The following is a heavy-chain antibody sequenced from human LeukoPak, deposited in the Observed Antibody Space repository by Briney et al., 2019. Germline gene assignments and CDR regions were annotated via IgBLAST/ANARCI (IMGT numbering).Heavy chain of an antibody. CDR1: GYTFTSYG. CDR2: ISAYNGNT. V-gene: IGHV1-18*01. CDR3: ARVGGSGDPEFGYYYYGMDV. Sequence: ASVKVSCKASGYTFTSYGISWVRQAPGQGLEWMGWISAYNGNTNYAQKLQGRVTMTTDTSTSTAYMELRSLRSDDTAVYYCARVGGSGDPEFGYYYYGMDVWGQGTTVTVSS. D-gene: IGHD2-21*02. J-gene: IGHJ6*02.